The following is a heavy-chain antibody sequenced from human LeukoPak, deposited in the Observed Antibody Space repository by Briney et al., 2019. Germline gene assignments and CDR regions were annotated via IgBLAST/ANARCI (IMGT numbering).Heavy chain of an antibody. V-gene: IGHV1-18*01. CDR3: ARGVLRFFSMDV. CDR2: ISAYNGNT. Sequence: GASVKVSCKASGGTFSSYAISWVRQAPGQGLEWMGWISAYNGNTNYAQKLQGRVTMTTDTSTSTAYMELRSLRSDDTAVYYCARGVLRFFSMDVWGKGTTVTVSS. D-gene: IGHD3-3*01. CDR1: GGTFSSYA. J-gene: IGHJ6*03.